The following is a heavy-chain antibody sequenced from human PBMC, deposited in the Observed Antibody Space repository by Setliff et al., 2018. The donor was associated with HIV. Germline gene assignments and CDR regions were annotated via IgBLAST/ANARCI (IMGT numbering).Heavy chain of an antibody. CDR2: LYPDDSDT. D-gene: IGHD6-6*01. V-gene: IGHV5-51*01. Sequence: GESLKLSCKGSGYNFANYWIAWVRQMPGKGLEWMGILYPDDSDTRYSPSFQGQVTMSVDKTMRTAYLQWNSLKASDTALYYCARGSSSTNYYYYGLDVWGQGTTVTSP. J-gene: IGHJ6*02. CDR1: GYNFANYW. CDR3: ARGSSSTNYYYYGLDV.